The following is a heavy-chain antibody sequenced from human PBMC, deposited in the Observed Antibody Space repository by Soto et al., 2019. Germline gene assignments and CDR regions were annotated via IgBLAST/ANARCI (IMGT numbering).Heavy chain of an antibody. CDR2: INHFGTI. J-gene: IGHJ4*02. CDR3: ARGWNIVLVLAAPFDR. D-gene: IGHD2-15*01. Sequence: QVQLHQWGAGLLKPSETLSLTCAVEGGSLRDYYWSWIRQPPGKGLEWIGEINHFGTINYNPSLRSRVTISRDTSKNQFSLSLSSVTAADTAVYFCARGWNIVLVLAAPFDRWGQGTLVTVSS. V-gene: IGHV4-34*01. CDR1: GGSLRDYY.